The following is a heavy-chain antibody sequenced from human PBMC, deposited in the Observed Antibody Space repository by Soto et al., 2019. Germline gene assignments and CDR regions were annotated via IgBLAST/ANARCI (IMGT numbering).Heavy chain of an antibody. Sequence: PGKGLEWIGSIYYSGSTYYNPSLKSRVTISVDTSKKQFSLKLSSVTAADTSLFFQAEDVIRYELPVSAFRLNRSSDL. CDR2: IYYSGST. D-gene: IGHD3-9*01. V-gene: IGHV4-39*01. J-gene: IGHJ2*01. CDR3: AEDVIRYELPVSAFRLNRSSDL.